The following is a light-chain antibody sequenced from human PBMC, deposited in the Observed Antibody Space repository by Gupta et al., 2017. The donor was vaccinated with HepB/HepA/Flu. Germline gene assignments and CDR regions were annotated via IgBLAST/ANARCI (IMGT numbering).Light chain of an antibody. CDR2: KDN. V-gene: IGLV3-25*03. Sequence: SYELPQPPSLSVSPGQTARITCSGDALPKQYAYWYQQKPGQAPVLVIYKDNKRPSGIPERFSGSSSGTTVTLTVSGVQAEDEADYYCQSADSSGTVVFGRGTNLTVL. CDR1: ALPKQY. CDR3: QSADSSGTVV. J-gene: IGLJ2*01.